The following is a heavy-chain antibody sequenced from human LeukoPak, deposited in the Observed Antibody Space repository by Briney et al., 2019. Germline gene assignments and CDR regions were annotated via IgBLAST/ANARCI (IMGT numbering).Heavy chain of an antibody. CDR3: ARVRGYYDSDFDY. J-gene: IGHJ4*02. V-gene: IGHV3-23*01. CDR2: TTGRGDNT. D-gene: IGHD3-22*01. CDR1: GFFFSDSA. Sequence: GGSLRLSCAASGFFFSDSAMAWVRQAPGKGLEWVSTTTGRGDNTYYADSVKGRFTISRDNSKNTLYLQMNSLRAEDTAVYYCARVRGYYDSDFDYWGQGTPVTVSS.